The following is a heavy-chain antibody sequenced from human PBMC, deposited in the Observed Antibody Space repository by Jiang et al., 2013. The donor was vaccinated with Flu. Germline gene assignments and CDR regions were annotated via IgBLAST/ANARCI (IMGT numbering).Heavy chain of an antibody. J-gene: IGHJ4*02. CDR1: GASVSSGDFY. CDR2: IYYSGST. CDR3: ARVKGGRYFDWSLDY. D-gene: IGHD3-9*01. Sequence: QVQLQESGPGLVKPSQTLSLTCTVSGASVSSGDFYWSWIRQHPGKGLEWIGYIYYSGSTYYNPSLKSRVTISVDTSKNQFSLKLSSVTAADTAVYYCARVKGGRYFDWSLDYWGQGTLVTISS. V-gene: IGHV4-31*03.